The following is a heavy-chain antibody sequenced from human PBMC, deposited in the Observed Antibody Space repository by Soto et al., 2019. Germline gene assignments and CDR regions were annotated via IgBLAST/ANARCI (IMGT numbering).Heavy chain of an antibody. CDR2: IYYSGST. V-gene: IGHV4-31*03. J-gene: IGHJ4*02. Sequence: SETLSLTCTVSGGSISSGGYYWSWIRQHPGKGLGWIGYIYYSGSTYYNPSLKSRVTISVDTSKNQFSLKLSSVTAADTAVYYCARTPYYYDSSGPMATDYWGQGTLVTVSS. CDR3: ARTPYYYDSSGPMATDY. D-gene: IGHD3-22*01. CDR1: GGSISSGGYY.